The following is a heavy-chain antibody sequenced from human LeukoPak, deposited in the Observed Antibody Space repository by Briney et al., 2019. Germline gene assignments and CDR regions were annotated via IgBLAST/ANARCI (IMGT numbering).Heavy chain of an antibody. Sequence: GESLKISCKGSGYRFTSNWIGWVRQLPGKGLEWMGIIYPGDSDTRYSPSFQGQVTITADKSISTAYLQWSSLKASDTAMYYCARQSDSSGDYWGQGTLVIVSS. D-gene: IGHD3-22*01. CDR3: ARQSDSSGDY. CDR2: IYPGDSDT. V-gene: IGHV5-51*01. CDR1: GYRFTSNW. J-gene: IGHJ4*02.